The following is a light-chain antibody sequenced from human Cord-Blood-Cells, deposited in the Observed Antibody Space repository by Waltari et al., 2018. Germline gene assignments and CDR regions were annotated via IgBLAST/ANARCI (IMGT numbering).Light chain of an antibody. J-gene: IGLJ1*01. CDR2: EVS. CDR1: SSVVGGYNY. V-gene: IGLV2-14*01. CDR3: SSYTSSSTYV. Sequence: QSALTQPASVSGSPGQSITISCTGTSSVVGGYNYVPWYQKHPGKAPKLMIYEVSNRPSGVSNRFSGSKSGNTASLTISGLQAEDEADYYCSSYTSSSTYVFGTGTKVTVL.